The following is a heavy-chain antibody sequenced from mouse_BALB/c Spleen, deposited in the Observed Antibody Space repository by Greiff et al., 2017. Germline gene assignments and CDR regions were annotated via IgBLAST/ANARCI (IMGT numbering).Heavy chain of an antibody. CDR3: ARNYDYSDY. CDR1: GFTFSSYA. V-gene: IGHV5-6-5*01. J-gene: IGHJ2*01. Sequence: EVKLMESGGGLVKPGGSLKLSCAASGFTFSSYAMSWVRQTPEKRLEWVASISSGGSTYYPDSVKGRFTISRDNARNILYLQMSSLRSEDTAMYYCARNYDYSDYWGQGTTLTVSS. D-gene: IGHD2-4*01. CDR2: ISSGGST.